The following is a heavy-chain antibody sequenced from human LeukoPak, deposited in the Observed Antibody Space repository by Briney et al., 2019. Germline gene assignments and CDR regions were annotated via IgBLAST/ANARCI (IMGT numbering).Heavy chain of an antibody. CDR2: ISSSSSYI. CDR3: ARVGSSWYSVGY. V-gene: IGHV3-21*01. J-gene: IGHJ4*02. Sequence: PGGSLRLSCAASGFTFSSYSMNWVRQAPGKGLEWVSSISSSSSYIYYADSVKGRFTISRDNAKNSLYLQMNSLRAEDTAVYYCARVGSSWYSVGYWGQGTLVTVSS. D-gene: IGHD6-13*01. CDR1: GFTFSSYS.